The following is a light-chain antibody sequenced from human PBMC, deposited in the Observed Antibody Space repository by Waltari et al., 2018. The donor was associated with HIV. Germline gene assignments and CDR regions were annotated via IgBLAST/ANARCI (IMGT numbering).Light chain of an antibody. V-gene: IGKV3-20*01. Sequence: EIVLTQSPGTLSLSPGEGATLSCRASQSVSSSYLAWYQQKPGQAPRLLIYGASSRATGIPDRFSGSGSGTDFTLTISRLEPEDFAVYYCQQYGSSPQTFGQGTKLEI. CDR2: GAS. CDR1: QSVSSSY. J-gene: IGKJ2*01. CDR3: QQYGSSPQT.